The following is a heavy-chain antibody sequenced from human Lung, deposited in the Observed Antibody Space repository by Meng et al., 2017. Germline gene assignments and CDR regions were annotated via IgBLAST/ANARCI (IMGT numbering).Heavy chain of an antibody. D-gene: IGHD4-11*01. CDR2: INHSGST. V-gene: IGHV4-34*01. Sequence: QVQLQKWGAGLLKPSETLSLPCVVSCGSFSDYYWSWIRQPPGKGLEWIGEINHSGSTNYNPSLESRATISVDTSQNNLSLKLSSVTAADSAVYYCARGPTTMAHDFDYWGQGTLVTVPS. CDR1: CGSFSDYY. J-gene: IGHJ4*02. CDR3: ARGPTTMAHDFDY.